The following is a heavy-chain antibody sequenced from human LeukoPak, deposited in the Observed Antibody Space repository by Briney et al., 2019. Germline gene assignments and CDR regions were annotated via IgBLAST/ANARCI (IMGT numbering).Heavy chain of an antibody. D-gene: IGHD6-6*01. CDR3: ARQGAARPYYYYYYMDV. CDR1: GGSISSSSYY. CDR2: INHSGST. Sequence: SETLSLTCTVSGGSISSSSYYWGWIRQPPGKGLEWIGEINHSGSTNYNPSLKSRVTISVDTSKNQFSLKLSSVTAADTAVYYCARQGAARPYYYYYYMDVWGKGTTVTVSS. V-gene: IGHV4-39*01. J-gene: IGHJ6*03.